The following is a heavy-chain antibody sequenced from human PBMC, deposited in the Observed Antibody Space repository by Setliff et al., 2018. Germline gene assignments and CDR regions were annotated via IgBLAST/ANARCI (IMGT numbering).Heavy chain of an antibody. J-gene: IGHJ4*02. CDR1: GFTFSNYY. V-gene: IGHV3-11*04. CDR3: ARSRNRYFDY. Sequence: GGSLRLSCAASGFTFSNYYMTWIRQAPGKGLEWISYIHDSGNPTYYADSVKGRFTVSRDNAKNSLYLQMNSLRAEDTAVYYCARSRNRYFDYWGQGTLVTVSS. CDR2: IHDSGNPT.